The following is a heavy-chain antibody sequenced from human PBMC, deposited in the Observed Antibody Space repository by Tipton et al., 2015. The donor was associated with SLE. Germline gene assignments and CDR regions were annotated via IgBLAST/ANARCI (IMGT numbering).Heavy chain of an antibody. Sequence: LRLYCTVSGGSISSGGYYWSWIRHHPGKGLECIGYIYYSGSIYYNPSLKSRVTISLDTSKNQFSLKLSSVTAADTAVYFCARGRYSSSWFKYFDLWGRGTLVTVSS. V-gene: IGHV4-31*02. CDR2: IYYSGSI. J-gene: IGHJ2*01. CDR1: GGSISSGGYY. CDR3: ARGRYSSSWFKYFDL. D-gene: IGHD6-13*01.